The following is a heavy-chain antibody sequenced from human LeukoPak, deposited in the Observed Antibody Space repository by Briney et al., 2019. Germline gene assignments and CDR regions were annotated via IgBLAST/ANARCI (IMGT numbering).Heavy chain of an antibody. J-gene: IGHJ6*04. CDR2: IGTASDT. V-gene: IGHV3-13*01. CDR3: ARGPPLGKSSSMDV. Sequence: PGGSLRLSCAASGFTFSSFDMHWVRQPTGQGLEWVSTIGTASDTYYPGSVEGRFTLSRDNAKNSLYLQMNSLTAGDTAVYYCARGPPLGKSSSMDVWGKGTTVTVSP. CDR1: GFTFSSFD. D-gene: IGHD1-1*01.